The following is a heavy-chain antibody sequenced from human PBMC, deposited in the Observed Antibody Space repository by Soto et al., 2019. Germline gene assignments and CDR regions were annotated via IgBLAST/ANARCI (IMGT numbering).Heavy chain of an antibody. Sequence: GGSLILSCVASGFTFSSYAMSWVRQAPGKGLEWVSAISGSGGITYYADAVKGRFTTSRDNSKNSLYLQMNSLRAEDTAVYYCARNCSSTSCINYWGQGTLVTVSS. V-gene: IGHV3-23*01. CDR1: GFTFSSYA. CDR3: ARNCSSTSCINY. CDR2: ISGSGGIT. D-gene: IGHD2-2*01. J-gene: IGHJ4*02.